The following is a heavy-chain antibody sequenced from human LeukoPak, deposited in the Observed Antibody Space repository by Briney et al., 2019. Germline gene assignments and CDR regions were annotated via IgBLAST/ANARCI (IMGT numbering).Heavy chain of an antibody. Sequence: ASETLSLTCTVSGGSISSYYWSWIRQPPGKGLERIGYIYYSGSTNYNPSLESRVTISVDTSKNQFSLKLSSVTAADTAVYYCARDSPWDSSGLDYWGQGTLVTVSS. J-gene: IGHJ4*02. D-gene: IGHD3-22*01. CDR2: IYYSGST. V-gene: IGHV4-59*01. CDR1: GGSISSYY. CDR3: ARDSPWDSSGLDY.